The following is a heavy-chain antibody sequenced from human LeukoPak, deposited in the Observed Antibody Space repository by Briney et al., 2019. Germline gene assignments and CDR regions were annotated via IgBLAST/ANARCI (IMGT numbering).Heavy chain of an antibody. V-gene: IGHV1-46*02. Sequence: GASVTVSCKSSGHTFNNHFIHWVRQAPGQGLEWVGMINPRDGTTRTLEKFQGRVSMTRDTSTSTLYMGLSSLRSEDTATYFCARGADQEFDFWGQGTLVTVSS. J-gene: IGHJ4*02. CDR2: INPRDGTT. CDR1: GHTFNNHF. CDR3: ARGADQEFDF.